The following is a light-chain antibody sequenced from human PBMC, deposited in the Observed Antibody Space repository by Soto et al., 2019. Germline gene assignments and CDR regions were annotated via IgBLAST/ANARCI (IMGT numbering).Light chain of an antibody. CDR2: DVS. Sequence: QSVLTQPASVSGSPGQSITISCTGTSSDIGDSNYVSWYQQHPGKAPKLVIYDVSNRLSGVSNRFSGSKSANTASLTISGLQAEDEADYYCSSFRSSSTSYVFGTGTKLTVL. CDR1: SSDIGDSNY. CDR3: SSFRSSSTSYV. V-gene: IGLV2-14*03. J-gene: IGLJ1*01.